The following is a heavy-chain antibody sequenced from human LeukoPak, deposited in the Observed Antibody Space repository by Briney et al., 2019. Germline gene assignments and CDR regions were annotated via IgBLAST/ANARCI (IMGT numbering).Heavy chain of an antibody. CDR2: IYIRGST. CDR1: GASISSYY. J-gene: IGHJ5*02. V-gene: IGHV4-59*01. D-gene: IGHD1-26*01. Sequence: SETLSLTCSVSGASISSYYWNWIRQPPGKGLEWIGNIYIRGSTNYNPSLKSRVTIPLDTSKDQFSLKLTSVTAADTAFYYCAKDWELGSWGQGTLVTVSS. CDR3: AKDWELGS.